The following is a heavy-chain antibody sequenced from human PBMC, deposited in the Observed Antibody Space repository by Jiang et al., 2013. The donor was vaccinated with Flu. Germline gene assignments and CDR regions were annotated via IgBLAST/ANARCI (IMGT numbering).Heavy chain of an antibody. J-gene: IGHJ6*02. Sequence: ETLSLTCAVYGGSFSGYYWSWIRQPPGKGLEWIGEINHSGSTNYNPSLKSRVTISVDTSKNQFSLKLSSVTAADTAVYYCARISRRYGMDVWGQGTTVTVSS. CDR1: GGSFSGYY. V-gene: IGHV4-34*01. CDR3: ARISRRYGMDV. D-gene: IGHD2-2*01. CDR2: INHSGST.